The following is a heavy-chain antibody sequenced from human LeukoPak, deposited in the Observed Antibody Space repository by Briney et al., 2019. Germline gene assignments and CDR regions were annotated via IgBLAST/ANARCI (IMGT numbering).Heavy chain of an antibody. CDR3: ARDHDTSGKYYYKMDV. D-gene: IGHD3-22*01. Sequence: NGRRKTTEKGLEWIGYIHYNGYTTYNPSLKSRVTISVDTSKNQFSLILISVTVADAAVYYCARDHDTSGKYYYKMDVWGKGTTVTVSS. CDR2: IHYNGYT. J-gene: IGHJ6*03. V-gene: IGHV4-59*01.